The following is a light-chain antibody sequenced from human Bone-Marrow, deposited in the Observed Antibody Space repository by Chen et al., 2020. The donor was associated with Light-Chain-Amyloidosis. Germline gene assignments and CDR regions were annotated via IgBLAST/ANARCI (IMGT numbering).Light chain of an antibody. CDR2: EAT. Sequence: QFALTQPPSASGTPGQSVTIPCTGTSSDVGGYNYVSWYQHHPGKAPKLIIYEATQRPSGVPDRFSGSQSDNTASLTVSGLQAEDEADYYCLSYAGSSNYVFGTGTKVTVL. V-gene: IGLV2-8*01. J-gene: IGLJ1*01. CDR1: SSDVGGYNY. CDR3: LSYAGSSNYV.